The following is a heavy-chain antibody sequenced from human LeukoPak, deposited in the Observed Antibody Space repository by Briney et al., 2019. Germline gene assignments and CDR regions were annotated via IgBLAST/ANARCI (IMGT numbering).Heavy chain of an antibody. V-gene: IGHV1-18*01. CDR1: GYTFSNYG. J-gene: IGHJ3*02. CDR3: ARKVEFLDALDI. D-gene: IGHD1-1*01. Sequence: ASVKVSCKASGYTFSNYGTSWVRQAPGQGLEWMGWISSYNGDRHYAQMFQDRVTMTTDTSTNTAYMELRSLRSDDTAVYYCARKVEFLDALDIWGQGTMVTVSS. CDR2: ISSYNGDR.